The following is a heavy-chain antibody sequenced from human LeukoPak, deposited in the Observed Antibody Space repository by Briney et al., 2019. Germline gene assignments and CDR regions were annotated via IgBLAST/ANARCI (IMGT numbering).Heavy chain of an antibody. Sequence: ASVKVSCKASGYTFTGYYMHWVRQAPGQGLEWMGWISAYNGNTNYAQKLQGRVTMTTDISTSTAYMELRSLRSDDTAVYYCARHSSGWAGAFDYWGQGTLVTVSS. V-gene: IGHV1-18*04. CDR1: GYTFTGYY. D-gene: IGHD6-19*01. J-gene: IGHJ4*02. CDR3: ARHSSGWAGAFDY. CDR2: ISAYNGNT.